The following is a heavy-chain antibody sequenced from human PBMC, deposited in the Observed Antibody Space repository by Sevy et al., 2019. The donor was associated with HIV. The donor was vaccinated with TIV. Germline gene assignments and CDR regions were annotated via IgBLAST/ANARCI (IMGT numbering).Heavy chain of an antibody. V-gene: IGHV3-23*01. CDR3: AKDVYDSSGYYPMGAFDI. Sequence: GGSLRLSCAASGFTFITYAMNWVRQAPGKGLEWVSTISGSGDSTYYADSVKGRFTISRDNSKNTLYLQINSLRAEDTAVYYCAKDVYDSSGYYPMGAFDIWGQGTMVTVSS. D-gene: IGHD3-22*01. CDR1: GFTFITYA. CDR2: ISGSGDST. J-gene: IGHJ3*02.